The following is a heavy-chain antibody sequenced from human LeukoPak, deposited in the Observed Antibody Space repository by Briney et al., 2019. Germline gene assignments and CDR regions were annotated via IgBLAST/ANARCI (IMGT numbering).Heavy chain of an antibody. CDR2: ILYDGSKQ. Sequence: PGRSLRLSCAASGFTCSTYTMAWVRQAPGKGLEWVAVILYDGSKQYYANSVRGRFTVSRDNSKNTLYLQMNSLRAEDTATYYCARVDCSTSSCSLFDYWGQGTLVTVSS. J-gene: IGHJ4*02. V-gene: IGHV3-30*01. D-gene: IGHD2-2*01. CDR3: ARVDCSTSSCSLFDY. CDR1: GFTCSTYT.